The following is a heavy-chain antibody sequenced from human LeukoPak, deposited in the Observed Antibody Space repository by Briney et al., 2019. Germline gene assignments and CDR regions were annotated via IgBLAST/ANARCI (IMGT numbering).Heavy chain of an antibody. Sequence: SETLSLTCTVSGGSISGGNYYWGWIRQPPGKGLEWIGSLYYSGSTYYNPSLKSRVTISVDTSKNQFSLKVSSVTAADTAVYYCARGRSNYYGMDVWGQGTTVTVSS. CDR2: LYYSGST. J-gene: IGHJ6*02. CDR3: ARGRSNYYGMDV. CDR1: GGSISGGNYY. V-gene: IGHV4-39*07. D-gene: IGHD1-26*01.